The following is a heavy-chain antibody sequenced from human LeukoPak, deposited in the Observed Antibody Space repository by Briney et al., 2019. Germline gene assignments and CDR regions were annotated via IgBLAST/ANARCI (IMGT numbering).Heavy chain of an antibody. Sequence: PETLSLTCTVSGGSISSYYWSWIRQPPGKGLEWIGYIYYSGSTNYNPSLKSRVTISVDTSKNQFSLKLSSVTAADTAVYYCARERYNWNRYGMDVWGQGTTVTVSS. J-gene: IGHJ6*02. CDR3: ARERYNWNRYGMDV. CDR1: GGSISSYY. V-gene: IGHV4-59*01. D-gene: IGHD1-20*01. CDR2: IYYSGST.